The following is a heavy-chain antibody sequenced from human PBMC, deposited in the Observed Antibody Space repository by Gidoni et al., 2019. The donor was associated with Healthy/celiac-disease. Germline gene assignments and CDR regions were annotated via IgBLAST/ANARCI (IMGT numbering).Heavy chain of an antibody. J-gene: IGHJ4*02. CDR1: GGSIRSGSYY. V-gene: IGHV4-61*02. D-gene: IGHD1-26*01. CDR2: IYTSGST. CDR3: ARSGIVGATPGYYFDY. Sequence: QVQLQESVPGLVKPSQTLSLTCTVSGGSIRSGSYYWSWIRQPAGKGLEWIGRIYTSGSTNYNPSLQSRVTISVDTSKNQFSLKLSSVTAADTAVYYCARSGIVGATPGYYFDYWGQGTLVTVSS.